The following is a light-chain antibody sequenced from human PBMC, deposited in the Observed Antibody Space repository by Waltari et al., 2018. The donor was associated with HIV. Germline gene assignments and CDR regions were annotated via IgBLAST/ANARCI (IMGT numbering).Light chain of an antibody. V-gene: IGKV3-15*01. CDR3: QQYNNWPRGT. CDR1: QSVSSN. CDR2: GAS. J-gene: IGKJ2*01. Sequence: EIVMTQSTATLSVSLGERATISCRASQSVSSNLAWYQQKPGQAPRLLIYGASTRATGIPARFSGSGSGTEFTLTISSLQSEDSAVYYCQQYNNWPRGTFGQGTKLEIK.